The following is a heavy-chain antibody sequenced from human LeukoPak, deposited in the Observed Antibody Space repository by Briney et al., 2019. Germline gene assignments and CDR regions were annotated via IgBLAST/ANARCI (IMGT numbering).Heavy chain of an antibody. CDR1: GGSISGYF. V-gene: IGHV4-4*09. CDR3: ARHNPPPTGYCSSTSCYMAGAEYYYMDV. CDR2: NYPSGIT. Sequence: SETLSLTCDISGGSISGYFWSWIRQPPGKGLEWIGYNYPSGITNYNPPPKRRVTISVDTSKNQFSLRLSFLTAADTAVYYCARHNPPPTGYCSSTSCYMAGAEYYYMDVWGKGTSVTVSS. D-gene: IGHD2-2*02. J-gene: IGHJ6*03.